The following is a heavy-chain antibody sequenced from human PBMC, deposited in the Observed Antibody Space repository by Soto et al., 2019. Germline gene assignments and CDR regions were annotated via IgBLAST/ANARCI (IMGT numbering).Heavy chain of an antibody. D-gene: IGHD3-3*01. Sequence: ASVKVSCKASGYTFTGYYIHWVRQAPGQGLEWMGWINPNSGGTNYAQKFQGRVTMTRDTSISTAYMELSRLRSDDTAVYYCARDGIFGVVTVYYYYYGMDVWGQGTTVTVSS. CDR3: ARDGIFGVVTVYYYYYGMDV. CDR2: INPNSGGT. J-gene: IGHJ6*02. V-gene: IGHV1-2*02. CDR1: GYTFTGYY.